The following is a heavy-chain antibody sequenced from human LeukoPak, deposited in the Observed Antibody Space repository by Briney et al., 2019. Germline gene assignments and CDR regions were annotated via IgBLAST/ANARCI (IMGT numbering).Heavy chain of an antibody. Sequence: PGGSLRLSCAASRFTFSSYWMTWVRQAPGKGLEWVANIKQDGGEKHYVDSVQGRFTISRDNAKNSLYLQMNSLRAEDTAVYYCARDVGYDSSGSYPYYFEYWGLGTEVTVSS. CDR2: IKQDGGEK. D-gene: IGHD3-22*01. J-gene: IGHJ4*02. CDR1: RFTFSSYW. CDR3: ARDVGYDSSGSYPYYFEY. V-gene: IGHV3-7*05.